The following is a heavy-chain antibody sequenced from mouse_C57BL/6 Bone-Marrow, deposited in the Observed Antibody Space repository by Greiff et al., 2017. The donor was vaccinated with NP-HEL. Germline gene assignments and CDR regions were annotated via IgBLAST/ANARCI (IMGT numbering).Heavy chain of an antibody. V-gene: IGHV5-12*01. CDR3: ARGNRGYFDV. CDR2: ISNGGGST. Sequence: EVQRVESGGGLVQPGGSLKLSCAASGFTFSDYYMYWVRQTPEKRLEWVAYISNGGGSTYYPDTVKGRFTISRDNAKNTLYLQMSRLKSEDTAMYYCARGNRGYFDVWGTGTTVTVSS. J-gene: IGHJ1*03. CDR1: GFTFSDYY.